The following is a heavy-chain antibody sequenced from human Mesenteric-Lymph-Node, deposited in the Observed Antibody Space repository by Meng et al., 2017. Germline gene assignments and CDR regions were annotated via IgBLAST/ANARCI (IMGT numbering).Heavy chain of an antibody. CDR3: VGGFYFQY. CDR2: IDAAGGT. Sequence: EGQLAGTGGGLVQPGGSLRVSCAASGFTVSYQYMNWVRQAPGKGLEWVSVIDAAGGTNYADSVKGRFTISRDNSKNTLHLQLDSLRAEDTAVYYCVGGFYFQYWGRGTLVTVSS. CDR1: GFTVSYQY. J-gene: IGHJ1*01. V-gene: IGHV3-53*02. D-gene: IGHD3-3*01.